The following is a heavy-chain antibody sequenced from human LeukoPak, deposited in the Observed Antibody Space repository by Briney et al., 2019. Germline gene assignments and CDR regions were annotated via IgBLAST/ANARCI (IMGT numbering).Heavy chain of an antibody. V-gene: IGHV4-34*01. CDR1: GGSFSGYY. D-gene: IGHD3-22*01. CDR3: ARGWRYYDSSGMTRDYYYMDV. J-gene: IGHJ6*03. CDR2: INHSGST. Sequence: SETLSLTCAVYGGSFSGYYWSWIRQPPGKGLEWIGEINHSGSTNYNPSLKSRVTISVHTSKHQFSLKLSSVTAADTAVYYCARGWRYYDSSGMTRDYYYMDVWGKGTTVTVSS.